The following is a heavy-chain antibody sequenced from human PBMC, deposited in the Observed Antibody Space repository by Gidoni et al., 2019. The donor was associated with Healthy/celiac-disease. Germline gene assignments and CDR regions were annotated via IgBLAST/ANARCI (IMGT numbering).Heavy chain of an antibody. CDR1: GGAISSGGYY. J-gene: IGHJ2*01. D-gene: IGHD2-21*02. CDR3: ARAFGMVTAGPYWYFDL. Sequence: QVQLQESGPGMVKPSQTLSLTCTVSGGAISSGGYYWSWIRQHPGKGLEWIGYIEYSGSTCYNPSLKSRVTISVDTSKNQFSLKLSSVTAADTAVYYCARAFGMVTAGPYWYFDLWGRGTLVTVSS. CDR2: IEYSGST. V-gene: IGHV4-31*03.